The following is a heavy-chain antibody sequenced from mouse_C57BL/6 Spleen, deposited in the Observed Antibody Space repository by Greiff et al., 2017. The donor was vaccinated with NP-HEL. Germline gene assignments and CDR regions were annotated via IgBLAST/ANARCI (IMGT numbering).Heavy chain of an antibody. D-gene: IGHD1-1*01. CDR3: ASPNYYGSSYDAMDY. CDR2: IYPGDGDT. Sequence: QVQLKQSGPELVKPGASVKISCKASGYAFSSSWMNWVKQRPGKGLEWIGRIYPGDGDTNYNGKFKGKATLTADKSSSTAYMQLSSLTSEDSAVYFCASPNYYGSSYDAMDYWGQGTSVTVSS. CDR1: GYAFSSSW. J-gene: IGHJ4*01. V-gene: IGHV1-82*01.